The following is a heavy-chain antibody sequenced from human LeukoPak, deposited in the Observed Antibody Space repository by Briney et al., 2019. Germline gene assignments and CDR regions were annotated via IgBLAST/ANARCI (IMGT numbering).Heavy chain of an antibody. CDR3: ASYMVRGIFDY. J-gene: IGHJ4*02. CDR1: GGSISSSKW. CDR2: IYHSGGT. D-gene: IGHD3-10*01. Sequence: SETLSLTCAVSGGSISSSKWWSWVRQTPGKGLEWIGEIYHSGGTNYNPSLKSRVTISVDKSKNQFSLKLSSVTAADTAVYYCASYMVRGIFDYWGQGTLVTVSS. V-gene: IGHV4-4*02.